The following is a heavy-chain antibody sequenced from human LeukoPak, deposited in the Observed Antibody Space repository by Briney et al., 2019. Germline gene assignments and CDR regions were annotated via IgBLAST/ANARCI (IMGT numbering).Heavy chain of an antibody. D-gene: IGHD5-18*01. CDR2: IKQDGSEK. Sequence: PGGSLRLPCVASGFTFSSYWMSWVRQAPGKGLEWVANIKQDGSEKYYVDSVKGRFTISRDNSKNTLYLQMNSLRAEDTAVYYCAKDFFVDTAMVTTFDYWGQGTLATVSS. V-gene: IGHV3-7*03. J-gene: IGHJ4*02. CDR3: AKDFFVDTAMVTTFDY. CDR1: GFTFSSYW.